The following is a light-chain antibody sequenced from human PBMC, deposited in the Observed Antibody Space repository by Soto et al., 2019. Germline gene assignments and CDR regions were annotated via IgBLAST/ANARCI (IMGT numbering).Light chain of an antibody. Sequence: DLQMTQSPSSLSASVGDRVTITCQASQDISKSLNWYQQKPGKAPDLLIYDASNLETGVPSNFSGSGSGTDFTFTISSLQPEDIATYYCQQSHDLPFTFGPGTKVELK. J-gene: IGKJ3*01. CDR1: QDISKS. V-gene: IGKV1-33*01. CDR2: DAS. CDR3: QQSHDLPFT.